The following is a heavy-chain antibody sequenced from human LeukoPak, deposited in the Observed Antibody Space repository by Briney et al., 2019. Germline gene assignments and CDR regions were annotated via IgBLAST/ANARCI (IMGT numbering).Heavy chain of an antibody. J-gene: IGHJ4*02. CDR1: GGSISSPTYY. V-gene: IGHV4-39*01. CDR3: ARLGGYHGPPDY. CDR2: IHHSGST. D-gene: IGHD3-16*02. Sequence: SETLSLTCTVSGGSISSPTYYWAWIRQPPGQELEWIKAIHHSGSTYDNPSIKSRFTMSVDTSKNQFFLNLSSVTAADTAVYYCARLGGYHGPPDYWGQGTLVTVSS.